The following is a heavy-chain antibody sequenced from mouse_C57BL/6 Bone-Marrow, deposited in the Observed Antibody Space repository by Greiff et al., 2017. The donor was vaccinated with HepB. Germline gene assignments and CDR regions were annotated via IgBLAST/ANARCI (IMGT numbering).Heavy chain of an antibody. CDR3: ARYKVTGVDY. J-gene: IGHJ2*01. D-gene: IGHD4-1*01. Sequence: EVKLEESGGGLVQPGGSLSLSCAASGFTFTDYYMSWVRQPPGKALEWLGFIRNKANGYTTEYSASVKGRFTISRDNSQSILYLQMNALRAEDSATYYCARYKVTGVDYWGQGTTLTVSS. CDR1: GFTFTDYY. CDR2: IRNKANGYTT. V-gene: IGHV7-3*01.